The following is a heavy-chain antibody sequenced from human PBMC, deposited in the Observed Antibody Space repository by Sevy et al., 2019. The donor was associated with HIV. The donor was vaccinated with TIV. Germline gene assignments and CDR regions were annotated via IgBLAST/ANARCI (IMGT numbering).Heavy chain of an antibody. Sequence: GGSLRLSCTASGFTFGQYALSWVRQAPGKGLEWVGLIRNKAYGGTTEYAASVKGRFTISRDDSKGIAYLQMSSLKTEDTAVYFCSRGGSFSPLDYWGQGTLVTVSS. V-gene: IGHV3-49*04. CDR2: IRNKAYGGTT. CDR3: SRGGSFSPLDY. J-gene: IGHJ4*02. D-gene: IGHD1-26*01. CDR1: GFTFGQYA.